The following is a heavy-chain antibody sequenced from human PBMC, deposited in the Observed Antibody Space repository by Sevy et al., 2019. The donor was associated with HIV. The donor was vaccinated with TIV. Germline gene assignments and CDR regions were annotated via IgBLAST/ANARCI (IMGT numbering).Heavy chain of an antibody. CDR3: ARDMHGPVVPAAEGYYYYYGMDV. CDR2: IYYSGST. V-gene: IGHV4-59*01. Sequence: SETLSLTCTVSGGSISSYYWSWIRQPPGKGLEWIGYIYYSGSTNYNPSLKSRVTISVDTSKNQFSLKQSSVTAADTAVYYCARDMHGPVVPAAEGYYYYYGMDVWGQGTTVTVSS. J-gene: IGHJ6*02. CDR1: GGSISSYY. D-gene: IGHD2-2*01.